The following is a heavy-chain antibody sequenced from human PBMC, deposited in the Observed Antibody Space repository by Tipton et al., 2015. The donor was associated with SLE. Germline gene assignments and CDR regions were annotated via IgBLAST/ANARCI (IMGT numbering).Heavy chain of an antibody. CDR1: GGSISSDDYY. J-gene: IGHJ4*02. CDR3: SRGGVGGYDYFDS. V-gene: IGHV4-31*03. Sequence: TLSLTCTVSGGSISSDDYYWTWIRQFPGKGLEWIGHSYSSGSANHNPSLNSRLSLSVDKSQNQFSLRLSSVTAADTAVYYCSRGGVGGYDYFDSWGQGALVIVSS. CDR2: SYSSGSA. D-gene: IGHD5-12*01.